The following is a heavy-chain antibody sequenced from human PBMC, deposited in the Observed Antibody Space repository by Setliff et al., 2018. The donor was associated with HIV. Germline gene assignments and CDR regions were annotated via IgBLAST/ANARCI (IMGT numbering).Heavy chain of an antibody. D-gene: IGHD2-15*01. V-gene: IGHV1-69*06. CDR1: GGTFSRSV. CDR3: VTVVGDLSCTGGSCFSYFEY. Sequence: ASVKVSCKASGGTFSRSVFSWVRQAPGQGLQWMGRFIPMFGATKYAQGFQGRVTMTEDTFTDSAYMELRSLRSEDTAIYYCVTVVGDLSCTGGSCFSYFEYWGQGTLVTVSS. CDR2: FIPMFGAT. J-gene: IGHJ4*02.